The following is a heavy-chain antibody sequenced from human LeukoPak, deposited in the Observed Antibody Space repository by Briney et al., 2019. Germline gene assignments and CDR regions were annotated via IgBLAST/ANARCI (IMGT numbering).Heavy chain of an antibody. CDR3: AREEDYYDSSGYYDY. V-gene: IGHV3-21*01. J-gene: IGHJ4*02. CDR2: ISSSSSYI. CDR1: GFTFSSYS. Sequence: GGSLRLSCAASGFTFSSYSMNWVRQAPGKGLEWVPSISSSSSYIYYADSLKGRFTISRDNAKNSLYLQMNSLRAEDTAVYYCAREEDYYDSSGYYDYWGQGTLVTVSS. D-gene: IGHD3-22*01.